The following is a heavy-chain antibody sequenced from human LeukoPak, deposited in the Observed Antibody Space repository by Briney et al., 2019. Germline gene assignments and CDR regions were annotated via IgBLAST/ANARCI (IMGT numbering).Heavy chain of an antibody. J-gene: IGHJ4*02. CDR1: GYTFTSYG. CDR3: ARETYYYDSSGYYPVYYFDY. CDR2: ISAYNGNT. D-gene: IGHD3-22*01. V-gene: IGHV1-18*01. Sequence: GASVKVSCKASGYTFTSYGISWVRQAPGQGLEWMGWISAYNGNTNYAQKLQGRVTMTTDTSTSTAYMELRSLRSDDTAVYYCARETYYYDSSGYYPVYYFDYWGQGTLVTVSS.